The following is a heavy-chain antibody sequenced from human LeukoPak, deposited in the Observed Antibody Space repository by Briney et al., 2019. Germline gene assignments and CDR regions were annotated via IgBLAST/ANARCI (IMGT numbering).Heavy chain of an antibody. V-gene: IGHV4-4*07. CDR2: IYTSGST. CDR3: ARDIYRGSSWYSFDY. J-gene: IGHJ4*02. D-gene: IGHD6-13*01. Sequence: SETLSLTCTVSGGSISRYYWSWLRQPAGKGLEWIGRIYTSGSTNYNPSLKSRVTMSVDTSKNQLSLKLSSVTAADTAVYYCARDIYRGSSWYSFDYWGQGTLVTVSS. CDR1: GGSISRYY.